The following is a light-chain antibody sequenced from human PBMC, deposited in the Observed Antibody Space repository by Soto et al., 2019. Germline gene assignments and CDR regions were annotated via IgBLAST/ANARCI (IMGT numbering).Light chain of an antibody. Sequence: QSVLTQPPSASGTPGQRVTISCSGSSSNIGSNYVYWHQQLPGTAPKLLIYRNNQRPSGVPDRFSGSKSGTSASLAISGLRSEDEADYYCAAWDDSLSKVFGTGTKVTVL. CDR2: RNN. J-gene: IGLJ1*01. CDR1: SSNIGSNY. V-gene: IGLV1-47*01. CDR3: AAWDDSLSKV.